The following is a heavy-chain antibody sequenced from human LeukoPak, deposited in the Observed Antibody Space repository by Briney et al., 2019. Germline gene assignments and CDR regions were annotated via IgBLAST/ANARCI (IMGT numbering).Heavy chain of an antibody. J-gene: IGHJ6*03. CDR2: IYTSGST. V-gene: IGHV4-4*07. CDR1: GGSISSYY. Sequence: SETLSLTCTVSGGSISSYYWSWIRQPAGKGLEWIGRIYTSGSTNYNPSLKSRVTMSVDTSKNQFSLKLSSVTAADTAVYYCARNDPLSSYYYMDVWGKGTTVTVSS. CDR3: ARNDPLSSYYYMDV. D-gene: IGHD6-6*01.